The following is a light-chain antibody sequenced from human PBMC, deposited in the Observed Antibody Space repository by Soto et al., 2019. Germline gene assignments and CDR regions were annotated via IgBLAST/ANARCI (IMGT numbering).Light chain of an antibody. CDR3: QQSYTSLLT. CDR2: AAF. CDR1: QSIHNY. J-gene: IGKJ4*01. V-gene: IGKV1-39*01. Sequence: DIQMTQSPSSLSASVGDRVTITCRASQSIHNYVNWYQHKPGRAPKVLIHAAFSLQSGVPSRFSGSGSGTDFTLTISSLQPDDFATYYCQQSYTSLLTFGGGTKVDIK.